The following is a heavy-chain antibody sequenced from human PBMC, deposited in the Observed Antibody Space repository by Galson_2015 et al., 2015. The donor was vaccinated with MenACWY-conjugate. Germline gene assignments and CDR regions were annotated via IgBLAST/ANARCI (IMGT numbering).Heavy chain of an antibody. CDR3: ARTAGSVPP. D-gene: IGHD6-13*01. J-gene: IGHJ5*02. Sequence: LRLSCAASGFTFSSFSMNWVRQAPGKGLEWVSSISATSATIYYAVSVKGRSTISRDNAKNSLYLQMNSLRAEDTAVYYCARTAGSVPPWGLGTLVTVSS. CDR2: ISATSATI. V-gene: IGHV3-21*01. CDR1: GFTFSSFS.